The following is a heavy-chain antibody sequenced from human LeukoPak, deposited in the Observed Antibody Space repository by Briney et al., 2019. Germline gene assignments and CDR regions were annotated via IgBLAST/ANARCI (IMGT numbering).Heavy chain of an antibody. Sequence: ASVKVSCKASEYTFTSYVMNWVRQAPGQGLEYMGRVRPDGSTAHAEKFQGRVTMTRDTSTSAVFMELSSLISDDTAVYYCMREGPGTYYFDFWGQGTLVTVTS. J-gene: IGHJ4*02. CDR2: VRPDGST. CDR3: MREGPGTYYFDF. V-gene: IGHV1-46*01. CDR1: EYTFTSYV.